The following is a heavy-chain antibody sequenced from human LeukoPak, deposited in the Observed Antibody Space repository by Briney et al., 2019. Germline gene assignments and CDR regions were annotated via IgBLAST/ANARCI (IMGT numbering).Heavy chain of an antibody. CDR2: IYHSGRT. J-gene: IGHJ3*02. V-gene: IGHV4-38-2*02. Sequence: SETLSLTCTVSGYSISSGYYWGWIRQPPGKGLEWIGSIYHSGRTFYNPSLKSRVTISVDTSKNQFSLKLTSVTAADTAVYYCARGSDSGSLIDAFDIWGQGTMVTVSS. CDR3: ARGSDSGSLIDAFDI. D-gene: IGHD3-10*01. CDR1: GYSISSGYY.